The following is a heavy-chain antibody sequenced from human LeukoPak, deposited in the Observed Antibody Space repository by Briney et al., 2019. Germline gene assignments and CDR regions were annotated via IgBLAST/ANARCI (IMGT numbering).Heavy chain of an antibody. Sequence: GESLKISCKASGYTFTSYYMHWVRQAPGQGLEWMGIINLSGGSTSYAQKLQGRVTMTRDMSTSTVHMELSSLRSEDTAVYYCASEVAASTKFDYWGQGTLVTVSS. V-gene: IGHV1-46*04. CDR3: ASEVAASTKFDY. CDR1: GYTFTSYY. CDR2: INLSGGST. J-gene: IGHJ4*02. D-gene: IGHD2-2*01.